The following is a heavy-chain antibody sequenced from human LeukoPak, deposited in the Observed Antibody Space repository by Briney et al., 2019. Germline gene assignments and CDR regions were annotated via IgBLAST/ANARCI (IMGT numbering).Heavy chain of an antibody. CDR1: GYTFTIYG. CDR3: ARDLSGYYDSSGYYYDYYFDY. D-gene: IGHD3-22*01. CDR2: ISAYNGNT. J-gene: IGHJ4*02. V-gene: IGHV1-18*01. Sequence: WASVKVSCTASGYTFTIYGISWVRQAPGQGLEWMGWISAYNGNTNYAQKLQGRVTMTTGTSTSTAYMELRSLRSDDTAVYYCARDLSGYYDSSGYYYDYYFDYWGQGTLVTVSS.